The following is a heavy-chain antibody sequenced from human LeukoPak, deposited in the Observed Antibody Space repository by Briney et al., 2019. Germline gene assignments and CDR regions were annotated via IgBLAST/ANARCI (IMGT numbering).Heavy chain of an antibody. CDR3: ARVTAVAGIHHWYFDL. CDR1: GFTFSNYA. V-gene: IGHV3-23*01. CDR2: IGGGADT. J-gene: IGHJ2*01. D-gene: IGHD6-19*01. Sequence: HPGGSLRLSCAASGFTFSNYAMSWVRQAPGKGLAWVSGIGGGADTHYADSVKGRFTISRDNSKNTLYLQMNSLRAEDTAVYYCARVTAVAGIHHWYFDLWGRGTLVTVSS.